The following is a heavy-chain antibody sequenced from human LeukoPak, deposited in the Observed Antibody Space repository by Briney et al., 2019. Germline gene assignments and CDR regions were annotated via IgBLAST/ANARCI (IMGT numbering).Heavy chain of an antibody. J-gene: IGHJ4*02. CDR1: GGSISSYY. Sequence: SETLSLTCTVSGGSISSYYWGWIRQPPGKGLEWIGYIYYSGSTNYNPSLKSRVTISVDTSKNQFSLKLSSVTAADTAVYYCARVGCSGGSCQIDYWGQGTLVTVSS. V-gene: IGHV4-59*01. D-gene: IGHD2-15*01. CDR3: ARVGCSGGSCQIDY. CDR2: IYYSGST.